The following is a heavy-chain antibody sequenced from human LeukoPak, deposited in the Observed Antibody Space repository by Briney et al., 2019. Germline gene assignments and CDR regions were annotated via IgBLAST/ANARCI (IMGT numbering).Heavy chain of an antibody. Sequence: GGSLRLSCAASGFTFSSYDMHWVRQATGKGLEWVSAIGTAGDTYYPGSVKGRFTISRENAKNSLYLQMNSLRAGDTAVNYCARQGYYYDSSGPDYWGQGTLVTVSS. J-gene: IGHJ4*02. CDR2: IGTAGDT. V-gene: IGHV3-13*01. D-gene: IGHD3-22*01. CDR1: GFTFSSYD. CDR3: ARQGYYYDSSGPDY.